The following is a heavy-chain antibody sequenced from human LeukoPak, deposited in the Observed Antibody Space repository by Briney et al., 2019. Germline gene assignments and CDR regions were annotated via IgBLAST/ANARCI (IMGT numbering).Heavy chain of an antibody. V-gene: IGHV5-51*01. CDR2: IYPGDSDT. CDR1: GYSFTSYW. CDR3: ARLGGFWPDSYGMDV. Sequence: GESLKISCKGSGYSFTSYWIGWVRQMPGKGLEWVGIIYPGDSDTRYSPSFQGQVTISADKSLSTAYLQWSSLKASDTAMYYCARLGGFWPDSYGMDVWGQGTTVTVSS. J-gene: IGHJ6*02. D-gene: IGHD3-3*01.